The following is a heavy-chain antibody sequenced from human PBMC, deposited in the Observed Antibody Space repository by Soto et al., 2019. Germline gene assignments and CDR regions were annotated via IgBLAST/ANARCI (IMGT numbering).Heavy chain of an antibody. J-gene: IGHJ3*02. D-gene: IGHD6-13*01. CDR3: ARDGAAASRGAFDI. Sequence: SETLSLTCTVSGGSISSGDYYWSWIRQPPGKGLEWIGYIYYSGSTYYNPSLKSRVTISVDTSKNQFSLKLSSVTAADTAVYYCARDGAAASRGAFDIWGQGTMVTVSS. CDR2: IYYSGST. CDR1: GGSISSGDYY. V-gene: IGHV4-30-4*01.